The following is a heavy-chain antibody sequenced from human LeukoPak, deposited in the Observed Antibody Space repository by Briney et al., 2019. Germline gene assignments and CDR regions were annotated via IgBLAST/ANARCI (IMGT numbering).Heavy chain of an antibody. D-gene: IGHD2-15*01. CDR1: GASISSGGYY. CDR3: ARIVRYCSGGSCYSFDS. Sequence: SQTLSLTCTVSGASISSGGYYWGWIRQHPGKGLEWIGYIFYNGNTYYNPSLKSRVNISVDTSKNQFSLKLSSVTAADTAFYYCARIVRYCSGGSCYSFDSWGQGTLVTVSS. J-gene: IGHJ4*02. CDR2: IFYNGNT. V-gene: IGHV4-31*03.